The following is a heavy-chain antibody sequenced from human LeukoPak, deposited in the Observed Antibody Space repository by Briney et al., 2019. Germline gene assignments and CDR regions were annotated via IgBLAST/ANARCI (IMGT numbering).Heavy chain of an antibody. V-gene: IGHV4-38-2*02. CDR1: GYSISSGYY. Sequence: SETLSLTCTVSGYSISSGYYWSWIRQPPGKGLEWIGFIFYSGSTNYNPSLESRVTISVDTSKNQFSLKLRSVTAADTAIYYCARTTGGSFNNWFELWGQGSLVTVSS. J-gene: IGHJ5*02. D-gene: IGHD2-15*01. CDR3: ARTTGGSFNNWFEL. CDR2: IFYSGST.